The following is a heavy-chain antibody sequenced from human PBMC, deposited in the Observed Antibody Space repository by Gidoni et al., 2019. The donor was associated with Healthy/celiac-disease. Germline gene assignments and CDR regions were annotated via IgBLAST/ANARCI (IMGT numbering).Heavy chain of an antibody. V-gene: IGHV6-1*01. CDR1: GDSVSSNSAA. CDR3: ARAGYYDSSGYLVAAFDI. J-gene: IGHJ3*02. D-gene: IGHD3-22*01. CDR2: TYYRSKWYN. Sequence: QVQLQQSGPGLVKPSQTLSLTCAISGDSVSSNSAAWNWIRQSPARGLEWLGRTYYRSKWYNDYAVSVKSRITINPDTSKNQFSLQLNSVTPEDTAVYYCARAGYYDSSGYLVAAFDIWGQGTMVTVSS.